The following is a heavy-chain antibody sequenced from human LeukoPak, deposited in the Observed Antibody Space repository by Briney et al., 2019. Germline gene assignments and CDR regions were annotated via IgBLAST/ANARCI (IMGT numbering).Heavy chain of an antibody. D-gene: IGHD3-10*01. Sequence: AGGSLRLSCAPSGFTFSSYSVKWARHAAGRGLEWVSSISSSSSYIYDADSVKGRFTIYRDNAKNSVYLQMSSVRAEETAVYYCARDRADWGQGTLVTVSS. CDR3: ARDRAD. J-gene: IGHJ4*02. CDR1: GFTFSSYS. CDR2: ISSSSSYI. V-gene: IGHV3-21*04.